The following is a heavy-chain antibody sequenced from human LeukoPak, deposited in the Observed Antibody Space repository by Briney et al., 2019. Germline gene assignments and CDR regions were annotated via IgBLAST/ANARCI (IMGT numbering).Heavy chain of an antibody. J-gene: IGHJ3*02. CDR1: GFTFSSYS. Sequence: GGSLRLSCAASGFTFSSYSMNWVRQAPGKGLKWVSSISSSSSYIYYADSVKGRFTISRDNAKNSLYLQMNSLRAEDTAVYYCARVVIGYCSGGSCHGAFDIWGQGTMVTVSS. V-gene: IGHV3-21*01. CDR2: ISSSSSYI. CDR3: ARVVIGYCSGGSCHGAFDI. D-gene: IGHD2-15*01.